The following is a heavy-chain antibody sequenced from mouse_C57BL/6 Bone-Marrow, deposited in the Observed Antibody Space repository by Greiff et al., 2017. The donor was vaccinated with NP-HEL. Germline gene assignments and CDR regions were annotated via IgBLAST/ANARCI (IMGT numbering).Heavy chain of an antibody. V-gene: IGHV5-6*02. J-gene: IGHJ3*01. CDR2: LSSGGSYT. CDR3: ARRGD. CDR1: GFTFSSYG. Sequence: EVKLVESGGDLVKPGGSLKLSCAASGFTFSSYGMSWVRQTPDKRLEWVATLSSGGSYTYYPDSVKGRFTISRDNAKNTLYLHMSSLKSEDTAMYYCARRGDWGQGTLVTVSA.